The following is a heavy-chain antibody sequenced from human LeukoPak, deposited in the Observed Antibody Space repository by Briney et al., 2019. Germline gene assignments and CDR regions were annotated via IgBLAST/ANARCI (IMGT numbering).Heavy chain of an antibody. J-gene: IGHJ4*02. CDR2: IKQDGTEK. V-gene: IGHV3-7*01. CDR1: GFSFDTYW. CDR3: TRHPYGVLDY. Sequence: QSGGSLRLSCAVSGFSFDTYWMTWVRQAPGEGLEWVGNIKQDGTEKYYVDSVEGRFTISRDNAKNSLYLQMDSLRAEDTAVYYCTRHPYGVLDYWGQGTLVTVSS. D-gene: IGHD4-17*01.